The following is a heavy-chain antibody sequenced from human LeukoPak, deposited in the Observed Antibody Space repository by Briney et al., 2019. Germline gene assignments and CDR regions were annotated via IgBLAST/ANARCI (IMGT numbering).Heavy chain of an antibody. V-gene: IGHV3-66*01. CDR3: ARVSRYSSGWYYDY. CDR1: GFTVSSNY. D-gene: IGHD6-19*01. CDR2: IYSGGST. J-gene: IGHJ4*02. Sequence: GGSLRLSCAASGFTVSSNYMSWVRQAPGKGLGWVSVIYSGGSTYYAHSVKGRFTISRDNSKNTLYLQMNSLRAEDTAVYYCARVSRYSSGWYYDYWGQGTLVTVSS.